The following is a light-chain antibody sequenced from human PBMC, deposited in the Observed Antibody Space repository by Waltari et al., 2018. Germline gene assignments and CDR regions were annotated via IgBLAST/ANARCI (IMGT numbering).Light chain of an antibody. J-gene: IGKJ4*01. Sequence: EIVLTQSPATLSLSPGDRATLSCRASQSVNNKLAWYQQKPGQAPRLLIYDASTRAPGVPARFSGSGSGTDLTLSISSLEPEDFAVYYCQHRSSWPLTFGGGTKLEIK. CDR1: QSVNNK. V-gene: IGKV3-11*01. CDR2: DAS. CDR3: QHRSSWPLT.